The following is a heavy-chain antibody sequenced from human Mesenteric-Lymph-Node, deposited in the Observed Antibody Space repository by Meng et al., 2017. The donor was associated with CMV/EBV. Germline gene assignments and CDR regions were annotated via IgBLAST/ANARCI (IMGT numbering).Heavy chain of an antibody. CDR2: INHSGST. CDR1: GGSYSGYY. Sequence: VQLQQWGAGLLKASETLALTCAVYGGSYSGYYWSWIRQPPGKGLEWIGEINHSGSTNYNPSLKSRVTISVDTSKNQFSLKLSSVTAADTAVYYCARHQRWLKSEGGFNYWGQGTLVTVSS. CDR3: ARHQRWLKSEGGFNY. J-gene: IGHJ4*02. V-gene: IGHV4-34*01. D-gene: IGHD4-23*01.